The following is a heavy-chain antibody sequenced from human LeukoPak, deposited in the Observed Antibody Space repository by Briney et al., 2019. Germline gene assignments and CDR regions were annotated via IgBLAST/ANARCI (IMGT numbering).Heavy chain of an antibody. Sequence: ASVKVSCKASGYTFTSYDINWVRQATGQGLEWMGWMNPNSGNTGYAQKFQGRVTMTRNTSISTAYMELSSLRSEDTAVYYRAREGPGTIFGVVDPWGQGTLVTVSS. V-gene: IGHV1-8*01. J-gene: IGHJ5*02. CDR3: AREGPGTIFGVVDP. D-gene: IGHD3-3*01. CDR1: GYTFTSYD. CDR2: MNPNSGNT.